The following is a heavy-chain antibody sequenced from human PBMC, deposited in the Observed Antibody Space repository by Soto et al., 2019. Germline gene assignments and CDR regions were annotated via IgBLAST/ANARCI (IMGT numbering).Heavy chain of an antibody. CDR2: IYHSGST. Sequence: QVQLQESGPGLVKPSETLSLSCTISGGSISGNSYYWSWIRQPPGKGLEWIGYIYHSGSTHNNPSLESRVTISVDTSKNQFSLKLTSVTAADTAVYYCARASGRITIFGIVIAYYFYGMDVWGQGTTVTVSS. D-gene: IGHD3-3*01. V-gene: IGHV4-61*01. CDR1: GGSISGNSYY. J-gene: IGHJ6*02. CDR3: ARASGRITIFGIVIAYYFYGMDV.